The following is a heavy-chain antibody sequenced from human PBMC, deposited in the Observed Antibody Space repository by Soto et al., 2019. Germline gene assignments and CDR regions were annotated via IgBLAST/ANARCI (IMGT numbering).Heavy chain of an antibody. J-gene: IGHJ5*02. CDR3: ARAATYYDSSGYYSTGRPNWFDP. V-gene: IGHV4-59*01. CDR2: IYYSGST. CDR1: GGSISSYY. Sequence: PSETLSLTCTVSGGSISSYYWSWIRQPPGKGQEWIGYIYYSGSTNYNPSLKSRVTISVDTSKNQFSLKLSSVTAADTAVYYCARAATYYDSSGYYSTGRPNWFDPWGQGTLVTVSS. D-gene: IGHD3-22*01.